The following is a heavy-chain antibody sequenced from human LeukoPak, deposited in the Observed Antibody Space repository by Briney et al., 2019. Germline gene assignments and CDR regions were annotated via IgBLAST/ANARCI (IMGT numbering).Heavy chain of an antibody. CDR1: GFTFRNFW. J-gene: IGHJ4*02. Sequence: GGSLRLSCAASGFTFRNFWMSWVRQAPGRGLEWVANIHPEGNEKYHVASVKGRFTISRANPKSSLFLQMNGLRVEDQAVYYCARGDAFSGDHWGQGTLVTVSS. CDR2: IHPEGNEK. CDR3: ARGDAFSGDH. V-gene: IGHV3-7*04.